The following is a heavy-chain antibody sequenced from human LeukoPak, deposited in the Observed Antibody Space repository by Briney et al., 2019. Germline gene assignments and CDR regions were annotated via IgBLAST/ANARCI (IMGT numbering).Heavy chain of an antibody. Sequence: PPETLSLTCAVYGGSFSGYYWSWIRQPPGKGLEWIGEINHSGSTNYNPSLKSRVTISVDTSKNQFSLKLSSVTAADTAVYYCASRPYYYDSSGYSVGYWGQGTLVTVSS. CDR1: GGSFSGYY. CDR3: ASRPYYYDSSGYSVGY. D-gene: IGHD3-22*01. J-gene: IGHJ4*02. V-gene: IGHV4-34*01. CDR2: INHSGST.